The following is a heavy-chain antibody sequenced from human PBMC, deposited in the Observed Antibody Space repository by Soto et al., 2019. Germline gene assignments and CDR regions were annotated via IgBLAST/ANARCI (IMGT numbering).Heavy chain of an antibody. D-gene: IGHD5-18*01. CDR1: VGSISSGCYY. J-gene: IGHJ2*01. V-gene: IGHV4-31*03. CDR3: ARAAGIQLWLRSVDL. CDR2: SYYSGST. Sequence: QVQLQESGPGLVKPSQTLSLTCTVSVGSISSGCYYWSWIRQHPGKGLEWIGYSYYSGSTYYNPSLTSRVTISVDTSKNQFSLKLSSVTAADTAVYYWARAAGIQLWLRSVDLWGRGTLVTVSS.